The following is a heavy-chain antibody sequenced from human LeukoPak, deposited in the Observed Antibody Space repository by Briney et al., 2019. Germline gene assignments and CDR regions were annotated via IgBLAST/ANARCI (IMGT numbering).Heavy chain of an antibody. CDR3: ARALAAAPENNY. J-gene: IGHJ4*02. V-gene: IGHV3-66*01. CDR1: GFTVSSNY. D-gene: IGHD6-13*01. Sequence: GGSLRLSCAASGFTVSSNYMSWVRQAPGKGLEWVSVIYSGGSTYYADSVKGRFTISRDNSKNTLYLQMNSLRAEDTAVYYCARALAAAPENNYWGQGTLVTVSS. CDR2: IYSGGST.